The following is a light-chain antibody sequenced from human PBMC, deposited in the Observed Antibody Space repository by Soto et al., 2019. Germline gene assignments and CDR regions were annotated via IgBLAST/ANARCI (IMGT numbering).Light chain of an antibody. CDR1: SSDVGSYNL. J-gene: IGLJ1*01. V-gene: IGLV2-23*02. CDR2: EVS. CDR3: CSYAGSSTPKG. Sequence: QSALTQPASVSGSPGQSITISCTGTSSDVGSYNLVSWYQQYPGKAPKLMIYEVSKRPSGVSNRFSGSKSGNTASLTISGLQAEDEADYYCCSYAGSSTPKGFGTGTKVTVL.